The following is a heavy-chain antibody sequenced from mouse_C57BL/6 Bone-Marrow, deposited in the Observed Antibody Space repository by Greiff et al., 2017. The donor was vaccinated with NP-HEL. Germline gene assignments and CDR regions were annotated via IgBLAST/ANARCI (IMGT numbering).Heavy chain of an antibody. J-gene: IGHJ4*01. CDR1: GFTFSDYG. V-gene: IGHV5-17*01. CDR3: ARHYKRVYYAMDY. D-gene: IGHD2-12*01. Sequence: EVKLVESGGGLVKPGGSLKLSCAASGFTFSDYGMHWVRQAPEKGLEWVAYISSGSSTIYYADTVKGRFTISRDNAKNTLFLQMTSLRSEDTAMYYCARHYKRVYYAMDYWGQGTSVTVSS. CDR2: ISSGSSTI.